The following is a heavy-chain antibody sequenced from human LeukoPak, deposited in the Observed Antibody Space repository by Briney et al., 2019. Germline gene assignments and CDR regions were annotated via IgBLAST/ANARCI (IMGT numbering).Heavy chain of an antibody. Sequence: GESLKISCKGSGYSFTSYWTGWVRQMPGKGLEWMGIIYPGDSDTRYGPSLQGQVTISADKSISTAYPQWSSLKASDTAMYYCARRLVSYDSSGYYEVTPFDYWGQGTLVTVSS. CDR1: GYSFTSYW. D-gene: IGHD3-22*01. CDR3: ARRLVSYDSSGYYEVTPFDY. J-gene: IGHJ4*02. CDR2: IYPGDSDT. V-gene: IGHV5-51*01.